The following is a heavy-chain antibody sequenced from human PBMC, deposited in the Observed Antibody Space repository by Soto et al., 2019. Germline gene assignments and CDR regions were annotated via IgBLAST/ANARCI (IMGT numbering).Heavy chain of an antibody. Sequence: QVQLVQSGAEVKKPGASVKVSCKASGYTFTGYYMHWVRQAPGQGLEWMGWINPNSGGTNYAQKLQGWVTMTRDSSISAAYMELSRLRSDDTAVYYCARGVIDIVLMVYAQNGFDYWGQGTLVTVSS. CDR3: ARGVIDIVLMVYAQNGFDY. D-gene: IGHD2-8*01. CDR2: INPNSGGT. J-gene: IGHJ4*02. CDR1: GYTFTGYY. V-gene: IGHV1-2*04.